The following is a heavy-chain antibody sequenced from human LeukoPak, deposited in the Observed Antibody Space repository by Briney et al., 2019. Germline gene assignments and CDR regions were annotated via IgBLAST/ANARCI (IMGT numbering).Heavy chain of an antibody. Sequence: SETLSLTCTVSGGSISSYYWSWIRQPPGKGLEWIGYIYYSGSTNYNPSLKSRVTISVDTSKNQFSLKLSSVTAADTAVYYCAREGNSGWYEGYFDYWGQGTLVTVSS. CDR1: GGSISSYY. D-gene: IGHD6-19*01. CDR2: IYYSGST. V-gene: IGHV4-59*01. CDR3: AREGNSGWYEGYFDY. J-gene: IGHJ4*02.